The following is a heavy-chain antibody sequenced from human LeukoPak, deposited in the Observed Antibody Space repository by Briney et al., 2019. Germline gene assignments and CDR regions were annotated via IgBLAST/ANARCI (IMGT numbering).Heavy chain of an antibody. CDR1: GFTFSRYY. J-gene: IGHJ4*02. CDR3: AGGGNNGWDIDH. CDR2: INTDSDKV. D-gene: IGHD6-19*01. Sequence: GGSLRLSCSVSGFTFSRYYMNWVRQAPGKGLEWLSYINTDSDKVYYADSMKGRLTISRDNAKNSLYLQINSLRDEDTAVYYCAGGGNNGWDIDHWSQGTLVIVSS. V-gene: IGHV3-48*02.